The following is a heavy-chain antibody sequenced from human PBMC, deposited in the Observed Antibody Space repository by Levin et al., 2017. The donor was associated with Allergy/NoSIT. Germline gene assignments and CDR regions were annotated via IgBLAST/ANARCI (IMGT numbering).Heavy chain of an antibody. V-gene: IGHV3-30*03. CDR1: GFAFSTYG. J-gene: IGHJ4*02. CDR3: ARDAGREQDDF. CDR2: ITYDESNK. Sequence: HPGGSLRLSCAASGFAFSTYGMHWVRQAPGKGLEWVAVITYDESNKFYADSVKGRFSISRDISKNTVYLHMNSLRPEDSAVYYCARDAGREQDDFWGQGTLVTVSS. D-gene: IGHD3-10*01.